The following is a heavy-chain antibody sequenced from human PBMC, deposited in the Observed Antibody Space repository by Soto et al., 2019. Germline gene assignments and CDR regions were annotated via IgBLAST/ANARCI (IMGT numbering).Heavy chain of an antibody. CDR3: AIRCSGGSCYYYYYYGMDV. D-gene: IGHD2-15*01. V-gene: IGHV3-23*01. J-gene: IGHJ6*02. CDR2: ISGSGGST. Sequence: PGGSLRLPCAASGFTFSSYAMSWVRQAPGKGLEWVSAISGSGGSTYYADSVKGRFTISRDNSKNTLYLQMNSLRAEDTAVYYCAIRCSGGSCYYYYYYGMDVWGQGTTVTVSS. CDR1: GFTFSSYA.